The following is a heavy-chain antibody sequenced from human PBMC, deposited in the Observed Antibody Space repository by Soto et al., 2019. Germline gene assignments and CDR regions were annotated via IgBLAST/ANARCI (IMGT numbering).Heavy chain of an antibody. CDR3: AKRPTSTGFGDPFDI. Sequence: EVHLLESGGDLVQAGGSLRLSCAASGFTFSTYAMGWVRQAPGKGLEWVLTISSSGGNTYYTDSVKGRFTISRDNSKNTLYLQMNSLRAEDTAIYYCAKRPTSTGFGDPFDIWGQGTMVTVSS. CDR1: GFTFSTYA. CDR2: ISSSGGNT. J-gene: IGHJ3*02. V-gene: IGHV3-23*01. D-gene: IGHD3-10*01.